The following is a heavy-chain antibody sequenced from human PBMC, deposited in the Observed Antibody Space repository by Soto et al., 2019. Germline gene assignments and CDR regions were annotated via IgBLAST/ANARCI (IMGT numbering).Heavy chain of an antibody. CDR3: AKRGGYYYDSSGYHYYYYGMDV. CDR2: ISYDGSNK. V-gene: IGHV3-30*18. CDR1: GFTFSSYG. Sequence: QVQLVESGGGVVQPGRSLRLSCAASGFTFSSYGMHWVRQAPGKGLEWVAVISYDGSNKYYADSVKGRFTISRDNSKXTXXXQXXSLRAEDTAVYYCAKRGGYYYDSSGYHYYYYGMDVWGQGTTLTVSS. D-gene: IGHD3-22*01. J-gene: IGHJ6*02.